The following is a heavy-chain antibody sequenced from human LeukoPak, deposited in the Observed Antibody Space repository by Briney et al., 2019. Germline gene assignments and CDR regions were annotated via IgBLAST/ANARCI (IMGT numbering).Heavy chain of an antibody. D-gene: IGHD3-9*01. CDR1: GGSISISSYY. J-gene: IGHJ4*02. Sequence: SETLSLTCTVSGGSISISSYYWGWTRQPPGKRLEWIGSIHYGGSTNYNPSLKSRVNISVDTSKNQFSLNLSSVTAADTAVYYCARHDKFYDVSTGYSPSTLANWGKRPLVTVSS. V-gene: IGHV4-39*01. CDR2: IHYGGST. CDR3: ARHDKFYDVSTGYSPSTLAN.